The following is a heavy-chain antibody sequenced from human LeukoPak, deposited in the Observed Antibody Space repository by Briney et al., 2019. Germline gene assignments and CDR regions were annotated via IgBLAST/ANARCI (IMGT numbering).Heavy chain of an antibody. D-gene: IGHD3-3*01. J-gene: IGHJ3*02. CDR3: ARDRRGYDFWSGEVNAFDI. CDR2: IYYSGST. Sequence: PSETLSLTCTVSGGSISSYYWSWIRQPPGKGLEWIGYIYYSGSTNYNPSLKSRVTISVDTSKNQFSLKLSSVTAADTAVHYCARDRRGYDFWSGEVNAFDIWGQGTMVTVSS. CDR1: GGSISSYY. V-gene: IGHV4-59*01.